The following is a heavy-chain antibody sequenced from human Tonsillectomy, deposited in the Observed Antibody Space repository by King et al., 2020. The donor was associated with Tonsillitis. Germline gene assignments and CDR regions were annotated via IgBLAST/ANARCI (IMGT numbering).Heavy chain of an antibody. D-gene: IGHD1-7*01. V-gene: IGHV4-30-4*01. CDR3: ARGEGTTGGFDY. Sequence: VQLQESGPGLVKPSQTLSLICSVSGGSIRTVDFYWSWIRQPPGKGREWIWYIYYSGTTCDNPSLQCRVSMSVDASKNQCSLKLRSVTAADTAVYYCARGEGTTGGFDYWGQGTLVTVSS. J-gene: IGHJ4*02. CDR1: GGSIRTVDFY. CDR2: IYYSGTT.